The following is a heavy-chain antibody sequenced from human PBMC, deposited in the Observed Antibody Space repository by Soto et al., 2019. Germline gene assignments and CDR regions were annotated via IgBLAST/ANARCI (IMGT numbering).Heavy chain of an antibody. V-gene: IGHV3-30*18. CDR1: GFTFSSYG. CDR2: ISYDGSNK. Sequence: QVQLVESGGGVVQPGRSLRLSCAASGFTFSSYGMHWVRQAPGKGLEWVAVISYDGSNKYYADSVKGRFTISRDNSKNTLYLQMNSLRAEDTAVYYCAKDLDLSYGGNGAGYWGQGTLVTVSS. J-gene: IGHJ4*02. CDR3: AKDLDLSYGGNGAGY. D-gene: IGHD4-17*01.